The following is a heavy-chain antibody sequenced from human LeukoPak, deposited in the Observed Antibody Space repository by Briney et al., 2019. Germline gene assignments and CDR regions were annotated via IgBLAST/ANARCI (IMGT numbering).Heavy chain of an antibody. V-gene: IGHV3-66*02. J-gene: IGHJ5*02. CDR1: GFTVSSNC. Sequence: TGGSLRLSCAASGFTVSSNCMSWVRQAPGKGLEWVSVIYSGGSTYYADSVKGRFTISRDNSKNTLYLQMNSLRAEDTAVYYCARGYYVPGWFDPWGQGTLVTVSS. CDR2: IYSGGST. D-gene: IGHD3-10*02. CDR3: ARGYYVPGWFDP.